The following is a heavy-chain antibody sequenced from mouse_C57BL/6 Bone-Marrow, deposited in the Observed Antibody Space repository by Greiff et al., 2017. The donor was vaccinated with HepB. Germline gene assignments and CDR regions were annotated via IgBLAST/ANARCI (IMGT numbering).Heavy chain of an antibody. CDR2: IYPGSGNT. Sequence: QVQLQQSGAELVRPGASVKLSCKASGYTFTDYYINWVKQRPGQGLEWIARIYPGSGNTYYNEKFKGKATLTAEKSSSTAYMQLSSLTSEDSAVYFCARGAVVEEDYFDYWGQGTTLTVSS. D-gene: IGHD1-1*01. CDR3: ARGAVVEEDYFDY. J-gene: IGHJ2*01. CDR1: GYTFTDYY. V-gene: IGHV1-76*01.